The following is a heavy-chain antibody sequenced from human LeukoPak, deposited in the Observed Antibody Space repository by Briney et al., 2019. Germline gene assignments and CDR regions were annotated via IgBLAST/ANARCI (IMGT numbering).Heavy chain of an antibody. Sequence: SETLSLTCTVSGGSISSYYWSWIRQPPGKVLEWIGYIYYSGSTNYNPSLKSRVTISVDTSKNQFSLKLNSVTAADTAVYHCARESVVTPTFDVFGIWGQGTMVTVSS. D-gene: IGHD4-23*01. V-gene: IGHV4-59*01. J-gene: IGHJ3*02. CDR2: IYYSGST. CDR1: GGSISSYY. CDR3: ARESVVTPTFDVFGI.